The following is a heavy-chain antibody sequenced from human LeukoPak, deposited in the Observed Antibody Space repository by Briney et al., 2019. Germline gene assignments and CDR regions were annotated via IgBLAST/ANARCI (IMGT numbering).Heavy chain of an antibody. Sequence: GGSLRLSCAASGFTFSSYWMHWVRQTPGKGLVWVSRIESDGSTIYADSVRGRFTISRDNSKNTLYLQMNSLRAEDTAVYYCARRAGAYSHPYDYWGQGTLVTVSS. CDR2: IESDGST. CDR3: ARRAGAYSHPYDY. CDR1: GFTFSSYW. D-gene: IGHD4/OR15-4a*01. V-gene: IGHV3-74*01. J-gene: IGHJ4*02.